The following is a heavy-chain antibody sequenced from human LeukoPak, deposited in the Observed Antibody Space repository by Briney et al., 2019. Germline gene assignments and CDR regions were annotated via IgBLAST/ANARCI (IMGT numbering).Heavy chain of an antibody. CDR1: GFTFSSYG. CDR3: AKDKDIVVVPAAISWFDP. D-gene: IGHD2-2*01. V-gene: IGHV3-30*02. Sequence: GGSLRLSCAASGFTFSSYGMHWVRQAPGKGLEWVAFIRYDGSNKYYADSVKGRFTISRDNSKNTLYLQMNSLGAEDTAVYYCAKDKDIVVVPAAISWFDPWGQGTLVTVSS. J-gene: IGHJ5*02. CDR2: IRYDGSNK.